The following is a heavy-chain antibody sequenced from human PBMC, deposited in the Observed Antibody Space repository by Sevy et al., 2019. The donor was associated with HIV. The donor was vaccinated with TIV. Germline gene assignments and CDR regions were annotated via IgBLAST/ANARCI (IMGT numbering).Heavy chain of an antibody. CDR1: GYTFTSYD. J-gene: IGHJ6*02. CDR3: ARGGKGRFFEWLPDYYYYYGMDV. V-gene: IGHV1-8*01. D-gene: IGHD3-3*01. CDR2: MNPNSGNT. Sequence: ASVKVSCKASGYTFTSYDINWVRQATGQGLEWMGWMNPNSGNTGYAQKFQGRVTMTRNTSISTAYMELSSLRSEDTAVYYCARGGKGRFFEWLPDYYYYYGMDVWGQGTTVTVSS.